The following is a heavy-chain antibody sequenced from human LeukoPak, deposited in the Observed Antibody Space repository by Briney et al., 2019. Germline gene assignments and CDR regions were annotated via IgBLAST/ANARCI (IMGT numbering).Heavy chain of an antibody. J-gene: IGHJ3*02. CDR1: GFTFSDYS. CDR2: CSSRSTYI. Sequence: GGSLRLSCAASGFTFSDYSMNWVRQAPGKGLEWVSSCSSRSTYIYYADSVKGRFTISRDNAKNSVYLQMSSLRAEDTAVYYCARLSYDSSGKVDAFDIWGQGTMVTDSS. D-gene: IGHD3-22*01. V-gene: IGHV3-21*01. CDR3: ARLSYDSSGKVDAFDI.